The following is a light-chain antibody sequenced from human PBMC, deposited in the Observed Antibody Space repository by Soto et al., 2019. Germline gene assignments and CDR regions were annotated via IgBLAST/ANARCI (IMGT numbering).Light chain of an antibody. J-gene: IGKJ1*01. Sequence: DIQMTQSPSTLSASVGDRVTITCRASQSISSWLAWYQQKPGKAPKLLIYDASGLESGVPSRFSGSGSGTEFTLTISSLQPDDFATYYCQQYNSYSTWTFGQGTKVEIK. V-gene: IGKV1-5*01. CDR3: QQYNSYSTWT. CDR2: DAS. CDR1: QSISSW.